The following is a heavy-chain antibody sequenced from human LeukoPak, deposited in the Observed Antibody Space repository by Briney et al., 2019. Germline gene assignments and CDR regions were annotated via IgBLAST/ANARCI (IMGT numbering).Heavy chain of an antibody. J-gene: IGHJ4*02. D-gene: IGHD3-16*01. CDR2: INPNSGGT. CDR3: ARDAVRGGMITFGGVHRYFDY. CDR1: GYTFTGYY. Sequence: GASVKVSRKASGYTFTGYYMHWVRQAPGQGLEWMGWINPNSGGTNYAQKFQGRVTMTRDTSISTAYMELSRLRSDDTAVYYCARDAVRGGMITFGGVHRYFDYWGQGTLVTVSS. V-gene: IGHV1-2*02.